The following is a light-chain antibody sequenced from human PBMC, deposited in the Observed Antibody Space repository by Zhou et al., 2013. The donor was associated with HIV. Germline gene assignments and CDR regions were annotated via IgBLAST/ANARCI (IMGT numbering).Light chain of an antibody. CDR2: EVS. CDR1: QSLLHSNGYNY. Sequence: IVMTQAPLYLPVTPGESAPISCRSTQSLLHSNGYNYLDWYLQKPGQSPHLLIYEVSSRFSGVPDRFSGSGSGTDFTLKISRVEAEDVGVYYCMQSIQQWTFGQGTKVEIK. CDR3: MQSIQQWT. V-gene: IGKV2D-29*02. J-gene: IGKJ1*01.